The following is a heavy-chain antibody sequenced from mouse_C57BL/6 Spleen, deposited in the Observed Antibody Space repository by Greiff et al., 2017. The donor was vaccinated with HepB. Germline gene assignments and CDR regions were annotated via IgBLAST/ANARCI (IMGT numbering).Heavy chain of an antibody. V-gene: IGHV7-3*01. J-gene: IGHJ2*01. CDR1: GFTFTDYY. D-gene: IGHD1-1*01. CDR3: ARYIGTTVAYYFDY. CDR2: IRNKANGYTT. Sequence: DVQLVESGGGLVQPGGSLSLSCAASGFTFTDYYMSWVRQPPGKALEWLGFIRNKANGYTTEYSASVKGRFTISRDNSQSILYLQMNALRAEDSATYYCARYIGTTVAYYFDYWGQGTTLTVSS.